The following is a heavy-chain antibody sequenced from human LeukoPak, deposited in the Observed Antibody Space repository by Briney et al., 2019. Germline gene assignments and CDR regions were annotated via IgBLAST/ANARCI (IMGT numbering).Heavy chain of an antibody. Sequence: SQTLSLTCTVSGGSISSGGYYWSWIRQPPGGGLEWIGYIYHSGSTYYNPSLKSRVTILEDRSKNQFSLKLSSVTAADTAVYYCASPRYNWNFVGAFDIWGQGTMVTVSS. V-gene: IGHV4-30-2*01. CDR2: IYHSGST. CDR1: GGSISSGGYY. CDR3: ASPRYNWNFVGAFDI. D-gene: IGHD1-7*01. J-gene: IGHJ3*02.